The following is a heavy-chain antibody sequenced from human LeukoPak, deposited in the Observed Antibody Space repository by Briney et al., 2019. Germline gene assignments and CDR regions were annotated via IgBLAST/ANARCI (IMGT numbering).Heavy chain of an antibody. CDR3: ARRRPAAGFDY. CDR2: IYTTGST. CDR1: GGSTSTDY. D-gene: IGHD6-13*01. J-gene: IGHJ4*02. Sequence: SETLSLTCTVSGGSTSTDYWNWIRQPAGKGLEWIGHIYTTGSTTNNPSLKSRVTMSIDTSNNQFSLKLSSVAAADTAVYYCARRRPAAGFDYWGQGILVTVSS. V-gene: IGHV4-4*07.